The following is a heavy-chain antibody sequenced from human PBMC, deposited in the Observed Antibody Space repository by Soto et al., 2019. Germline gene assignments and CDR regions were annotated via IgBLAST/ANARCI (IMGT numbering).Heavy chain of an antibody. CDR2: IYYSGST. V-gene: IGHV4-31*03. Sequence: QVQLQESGPGLVKPSQTLSLTCTVSGGSISSGGYYWSWTRQHPGKGLEWIGYIYYSGSTYYNPSLKSRVTISVDTSKNQFSLKLSSVTAADTAVYYCASLWFGEYGRFDPWGQGTLVTVSS. J-gene: IGHJ5*02. CDR1: GGSISSGGYY. CDR3: ASLWFGEYGRFDP. D-gene: IGHD3-10*01.